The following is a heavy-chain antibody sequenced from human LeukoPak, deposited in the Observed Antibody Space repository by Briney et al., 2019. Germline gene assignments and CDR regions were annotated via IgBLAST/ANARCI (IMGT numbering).Heavy chain of an antibody. CDR3: ARARGLGYGDDVRWFDP. V-gene: IGHV3-74*01. CDR2: INSDESST. J-gene: IGHJ5*02. CDR1: DFNFITYA. Sequence: GGSLRLSCAASDFNFITYAMSWVRQPPGKGLVWVSRINSDESSTNYADSVKGRFTISRDNAKNTLYLQMNSLRAEDTAVYYCARARGLGYGDDVRWFDPWGQGTLVTVSS. D-gene: IGHD4-17*01.